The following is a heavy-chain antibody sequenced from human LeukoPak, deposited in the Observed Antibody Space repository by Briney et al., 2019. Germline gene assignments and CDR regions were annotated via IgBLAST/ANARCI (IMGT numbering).Heavy chain of an antibody. D-gene: IGHD3-22*01. CDR2: IYYSGST. CDR1: GGSTNNYY. J-gene: IGHJ4*02. CDR3: ARGADSSGYYSIFYFDY. Sequence: PSETLSLTCTVSGGSTNNYYWNWIRQSPGKGLEWIGYIYYSGSTNYNPSLKSRVTISVDTSKNQFSLKLSSVTAADTAVYYCARGADSSGYYSIFYFDYWGQGTLVTVSS. V-gene: IGHV4-59*01.